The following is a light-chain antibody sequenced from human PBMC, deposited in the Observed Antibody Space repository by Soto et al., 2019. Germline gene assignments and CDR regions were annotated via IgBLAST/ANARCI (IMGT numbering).Light chain of an antibody. Sequence: DIQMTQSPSTLSASVGDGVTITCRASQSISNRLAWYQQKPGEAPKYLIYDASTLDSGAPSRFSGSGSGTEFTLSISSLQPDDFATYYCQQYNSYPWTFGQGPNVDIK. CDR1: QSISNR. CDR2: DAS. V-gene: IGKV1-5*01. J-gene: IGKJ1*01. CDR3: QQYNSYPWT.